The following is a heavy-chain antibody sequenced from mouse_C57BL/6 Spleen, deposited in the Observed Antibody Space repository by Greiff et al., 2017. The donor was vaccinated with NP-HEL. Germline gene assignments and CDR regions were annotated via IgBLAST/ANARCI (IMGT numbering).Heavy chain of an antibody. CDR2: IYPRSGNT. V-gene: IGHV1-81*01. CDR3: ASSATAEDTYLLAY. J-gene: IGHJ3*01. CDR1: GYTFTSYG. Sequence: VQLQQSGAELARPGASVKLSCKASGYTFTSYGISWVKQRTGQGLEWIGEIYPRSGNTYYNEKFKGKATLTADKSSSTAYLELRSLTSEDSAVDFCASSATAEDTYLLAYWGQGTMVTVSA. D-gene: IGHD3-2*02.